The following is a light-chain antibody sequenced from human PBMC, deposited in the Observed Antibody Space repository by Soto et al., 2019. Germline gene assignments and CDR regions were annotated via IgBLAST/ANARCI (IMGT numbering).Light chain of an antibody. V-gene: IGKV1-33*01. CDR1: QNINNY. Sequence: DIQMTQSPSSRSASVGGRVTITCRASQNINNYLNWYQQKPGRAPKLLIYDASNLEAGVPSRFRGSGSGTDFTLTISSLQPEDVATYYCQKHDTAPLNFGGGTKVDIK. CDR3: QKHDTAPLN. CDR2: DAS. J-gene: IGKJ4*01.